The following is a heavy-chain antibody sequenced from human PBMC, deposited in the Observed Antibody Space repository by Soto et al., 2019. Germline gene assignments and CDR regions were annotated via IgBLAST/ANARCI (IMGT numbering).Heavy chain of an antibody. CDR3: ARGIAVADDLIYYYYYGMDV. CDR2: IYTSGST. D-gene: IGHD6-19*01. V-gene: IGHV4-4*07. J-gene: IGHJ6*02. CDR1: GGSISSYY. Sequence: PSETLSLTCTVSGGSISSYYWSWIRQPAGKGLEWIGRIYTSGSTNYNPSLKSRVTMSVDTSKNQFSLKLSSVTAADTAVYYCARGIAVADDLIYYYYYGMDVWGQGTTVTVS.